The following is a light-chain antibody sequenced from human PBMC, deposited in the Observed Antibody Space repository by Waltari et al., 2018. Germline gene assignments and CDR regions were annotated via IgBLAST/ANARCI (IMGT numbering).Light chain of an antibody. CDR3: QSYDNRLSGVI. CDR1: SSNIGATYD. Sequence: QSVLTQPPSVSGAPGQRVTISCAGSSSNIGATYDGHWYQQLPGTAPKLLIYGHNNRPSGVPDRFSGSKSGTSASLAITGLQAEDEADYYCQSYDNRLSGVIFGGGTRLTVL. CDR2: GHN. J-gene: IGLJ2*01. V-gene: IGLV1-40*01.